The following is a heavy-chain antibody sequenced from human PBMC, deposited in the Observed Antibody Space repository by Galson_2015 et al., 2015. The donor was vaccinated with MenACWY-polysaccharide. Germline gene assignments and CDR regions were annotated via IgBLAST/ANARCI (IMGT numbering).Heavy chain of an antibody. J-gene: IGHJ4*02. CDR1: GGSISSYY. CDR2: IYSSGST. V-gene: IGHV4-4*07. Sequence: ETLSLTCTVSGGSISSYYWSWIRQPAGKGLEWIGRIYSSGSTNYNPSLKSRVTMPVDTSKNQFSLILNSVTAADTAVYYCARNLVFLEWLPDYWGQGTLVTVSS. D-gene: IGHD3-3*01. CDR3: ARNLVFLEWLPDY.